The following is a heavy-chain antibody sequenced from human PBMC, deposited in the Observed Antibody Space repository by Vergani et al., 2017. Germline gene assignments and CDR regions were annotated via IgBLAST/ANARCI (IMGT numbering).Heavy chain of an antibody. V-gene: IGHV3-66*02. CDR3: ARDFAVSWYISSSWYFDL. CDR1: GFTVSSNY. D-gene: IGHD6-6*01. Sequence: EVQLVESGGGLVQPGGSLRLSCAASGFTVSSNYMSWVRQAPGKGLEWVSVIYSGGSTYYADSVKGRFTISRDNSKNTLYLQMNSLRAEDTAVYYCARDFAVSWYISSSWYFDLWGRGTLVTVSS. J-gene: IGHJ2*01. CDR2: IYSGGST.